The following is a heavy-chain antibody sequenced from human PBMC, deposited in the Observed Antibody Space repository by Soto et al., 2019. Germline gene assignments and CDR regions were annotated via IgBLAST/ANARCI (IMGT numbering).Heavy chain of an antibody. J-gene: IGHJ4*02. CDR1: GFTLSNYW. CDR3: ARVPYCSSSSCYSYFDS. V-gene: IGHV3-74*01. CDR2: ISSDGSST. D-gene: IGHD2-2*01. Sequence: EVQLVESGGGLVQPGGSLRLSCAASGFTLSNYWMHRARQAPGKGLVWVSRISSDGSSTNYADSVKGRFTISRDNAKNTLHLQMNSLRAEDTAVYYCARVPYCSSSSCYSYFDSWGQGTLVTVSS.